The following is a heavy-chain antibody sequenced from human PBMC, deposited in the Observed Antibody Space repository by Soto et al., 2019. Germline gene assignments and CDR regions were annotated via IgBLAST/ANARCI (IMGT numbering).Heavy chain of an antibody. CDR1: GGTFSSYA. Sequence: GASVKVSCKASGGTFSSYAISWVRQAPGQGLEWMGGIIPIFGTANYAQKFQGRVTITADESTSTAYMELSSLRSEDTAVYYCARDMEYCSSTSCPDYWGQGTLVTVSS. V-gene: IGHV1-69*13. CDR3: ARDMEYCSSTSCPDY. J-gene: IGHJ4*02. D-gene: IGHD2-2*01. CDR2: IIPIFGTA.